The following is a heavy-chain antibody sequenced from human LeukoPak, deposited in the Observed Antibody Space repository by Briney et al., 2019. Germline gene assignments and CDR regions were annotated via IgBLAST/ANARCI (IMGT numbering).Heavy chain of an antibody. CDR3: ARHMALRRDWFDP. CDR1: GYTFTGYY. CDR2: INPNSGGT. J-gene: IGHJ5*02. Sequence: ASVKVSCKASGYTFTGYYMHWVRQAPGHGLEWMGWINPNSGGTNYAQKFQGRVTMTRDTSISTAYMELSRLRSDDTAVYYCARHMALRRDWFDPWGQGTLVTVSS. D-gene: IGHD2-21*01. V-gene: IGHV1-2*02.